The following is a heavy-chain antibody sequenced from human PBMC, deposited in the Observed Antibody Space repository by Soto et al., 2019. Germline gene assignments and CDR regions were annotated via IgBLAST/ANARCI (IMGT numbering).Heavy chain of an antibody. CDR1: GFTFSSYA. CDR3: APHLWFGELYY. CDR2: ISGSGGST. D-gene: IGHD3-10*01. V-gene: IGHV3-23*01. J-gene: IGHJ4*02. Sequence: EVQLLESGGGLVQPGGSLRLSCAASGFTFSSYAMSWVRQAPGKGLEWVSAISGSGGSTYYADSVKGRFTISRDNSKNTLYLKMNSLRAGDTAVYYCAPHLWFGELYYWGQGTLVTVSS.